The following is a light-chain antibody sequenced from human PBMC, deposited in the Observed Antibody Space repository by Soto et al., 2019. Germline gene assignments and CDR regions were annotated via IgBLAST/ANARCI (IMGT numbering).Light chain of an antibody. CDR3: RLYGLSSNL. CDR1: STEIGSYNY. V-gene: IGLV2-14*03. CDR2: DVS. J-gene: IGLJ2*01. Sequence: QPVLTQPASLSRSPGESIAFSCTGTSTEIGSYNYVSWYQQHPGKAPKLMIFDVSYRPSGISDRFSGSKSGNTAFLIISGLQPEVEADYYSRLYGLSSNLVGGRT.